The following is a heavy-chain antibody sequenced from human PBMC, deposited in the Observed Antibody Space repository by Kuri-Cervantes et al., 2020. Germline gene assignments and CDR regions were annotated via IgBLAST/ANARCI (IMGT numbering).Heavy chain of an antibody. CDR2: INPSGGST. D-gene: IGHD3-10*01. CDR3: ARERSEWFGELLSPLDY. Sequence: ASVKVSCKASGDTVSIYYIHWVRQAPGQGLEWMGIINPSGGSTSYAQKFQGRVTMTRDTSTSTVYMELSSLRSEDTAVYYCARERSEWFGELLSPLDYWGQGTLVTVSS. J-gene: IGHJ4*02. CDR1: GDTVSIYY. V-gene: IGHV1-46*01.